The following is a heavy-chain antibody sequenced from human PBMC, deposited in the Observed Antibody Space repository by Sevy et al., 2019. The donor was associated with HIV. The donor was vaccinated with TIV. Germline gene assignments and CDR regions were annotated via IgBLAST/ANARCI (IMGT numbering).Heavy chain of an antibody. CDR3: VAANTWEDY. D-gene: IGHD1-26*01. V-gene: IGHV3-74*01. Sequence: GGSLRLSCSASGFTFSSYWMHWVRQAPGKGLVWVSGVNSDGSSTYYADSVKGRFTISRDSAKNTLYLQMNSLRAEDTAVYFCVAANTWEDYWGQGTLVTVSS. CDR1: GFTFSSYW. J-gene: IGHJ4*02. CDR2: VNSDGSST.